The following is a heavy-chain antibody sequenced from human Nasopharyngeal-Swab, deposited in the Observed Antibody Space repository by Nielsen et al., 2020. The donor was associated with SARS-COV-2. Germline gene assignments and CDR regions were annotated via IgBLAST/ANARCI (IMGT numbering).Heavy chain of an antibody. J-gene: IGHJ6*02. V-gene: IGHV3-7*01. D-gene: IGHD2-2*01. CDR2: IKQDGSEK. Sequence: WIRQPPGKGLEWVANIKQDGSEKYYVDSVKGRFTISRDNAKNSLYLQMNSLRAEDTAVYYCASLGCCSSTSCTLRYYYYYGMDVWGQGTTVTVSS. CDR3: ASLGCCSSTSCTLRYYYYYGMDV.